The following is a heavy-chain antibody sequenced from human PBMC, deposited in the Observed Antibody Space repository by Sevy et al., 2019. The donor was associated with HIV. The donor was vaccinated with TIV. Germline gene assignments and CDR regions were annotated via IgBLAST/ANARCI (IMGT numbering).Heavy chain of an antibody. D-gene: IGHD3-22*01. J-gene: IGHJ4*02. CDR2: ISQTYDGSKK. CDR1: GFTFGSYT. Sequence: GGSLRLSCEASGFTFGSYTLHWVRQAPGKGLEWVALISQTYDGSKKYYIDSVQGRFTISRDNSKNTLYLQMDSLRPEDTAVYYCARDNSGYFFFDYWGQGTLVTVSS. V-gene: IGHV3-30-3*01. CDR3: ARDNSGYFFFDY.